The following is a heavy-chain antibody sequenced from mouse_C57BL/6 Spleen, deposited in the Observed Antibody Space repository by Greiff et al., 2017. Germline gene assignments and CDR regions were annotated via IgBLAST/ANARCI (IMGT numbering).Heavy chain of an antibody. J-gene: IGHJ2*01. V-gene: IGHV1-52*01. CDR3: ARRNYYGPFFDY. D-gene: IGHD2-1*01. CDR1: GYTFTSYW. CDR2: IDPSDSET. Sequence: VQLQQPGAELVRPGSSVKLSCKASGYTFTSYWMHWVKQRPIQGLEWIGNIDPSDSETHYNQKFKDKATLTVDKSSSTAYMQLSSLTSEDYAVYYCARRNYYGPFFDYWGQGTTLTVSS.